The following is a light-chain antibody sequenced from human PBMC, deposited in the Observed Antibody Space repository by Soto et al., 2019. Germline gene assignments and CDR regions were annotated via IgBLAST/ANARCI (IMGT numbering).Light chain of an antibody. Sequence: DIVMTQSPDSLAVSLGERATINCKSSQSVLYSSNNKNYLAWYQQKPGQPPKLLIYWASTRESGVPDRFSGSGSWTDFSLTISSLQAEDVAVYYCQQYYSTPPTFGQGPNVDIK. J-gene: IGKJ1*01. CDR1: QSVLYSSNNKNY. CDR2: WAS. V-gene: IGKV4-1*01. CDR3: QQYYSTPPT.